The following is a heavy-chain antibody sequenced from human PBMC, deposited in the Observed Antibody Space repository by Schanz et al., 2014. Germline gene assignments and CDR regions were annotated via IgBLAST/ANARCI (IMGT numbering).Heavy chain of an antibody. Sequence: EVHLLESGGGLVEPGGSLRLSCATSGFSLDIFAVSWVRQAPGKGLEWVSSISTSGTYMYIADSLKGRLTISRDDAKKSMYLQMNNLRAEDTAVYYCVRDSFFAFDYWGQGTLVTVSS. D-gene: IGHD3-3*01. J-gene: IGHJ4*02. CDR1: GFSLDIFA. CDR2: ISTSGTYM. V-gene: IGHV3-21*01. CDR3: VRDSFFAFDY.